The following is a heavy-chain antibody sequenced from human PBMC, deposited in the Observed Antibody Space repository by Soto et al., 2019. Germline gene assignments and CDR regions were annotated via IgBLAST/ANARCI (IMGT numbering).Heavy chain of an antibody. CDR3: ARELDTATYFDY. Sequence: SETLSLTCTVSGGSISSGNYCWSWIRQPPGKVLEWIGFIHYSGTSYYNPSLKSRVTISVDTSKNQFSLKLDSVTAADTAVYYCARELDTATYFDYWGHGTLVTVSS. CDR1: GGSISSGNYC. D-gene: IGHD5-18*01. V-gene: IGHV4-30-4*01. J-gene: IGHJ4*01. CDR2: IHYSGTS.